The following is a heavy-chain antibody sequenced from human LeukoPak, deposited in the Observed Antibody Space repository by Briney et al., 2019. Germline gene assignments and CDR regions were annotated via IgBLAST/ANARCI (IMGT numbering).Heavy chain of an antibody. CDR1: GFTVSSNY. J-gene: IGHJ4*02. CDR2: IYSGGST. D-gene: IGHD3-10*01. CDR3: AREGDGSGSYH. V-gene: IGHV3-53*01. Sequence: GGSLRLSCAASGFTVSSNYMSWVRQAPGKGLEWVSVIYSGGSTYYADSVKGRFTISRDNSKNTLYLQMNSPRAEDTAVYYCAREGDGSGSYHWGQGTLVTVSS.